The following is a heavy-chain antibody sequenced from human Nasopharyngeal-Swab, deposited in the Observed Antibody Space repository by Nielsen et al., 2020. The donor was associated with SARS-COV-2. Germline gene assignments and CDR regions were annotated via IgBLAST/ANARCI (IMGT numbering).Heavy chain of an antibody. V-gene: IGHV3-30*03. Sequence: VRQAPGKGLEWVAVISYDGINKYNADSVKGRFTISRDNSKDTLYLQMNSLRPEDTAVYYCARDGYSSSSSYYYYYGMDVWGQGTTVTVSS. CDR3: ARDGYSSSSSYYYYYGMDV. J-gene: IGHJ6*02. CDR2: ISYDGINK. D-gene: IGHD6-6*01.